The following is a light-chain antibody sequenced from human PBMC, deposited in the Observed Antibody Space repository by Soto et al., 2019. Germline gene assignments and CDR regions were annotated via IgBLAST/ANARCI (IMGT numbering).Light chain of an antibody. CDR1: HSMSNSN. V-gene: IGKV3D-15*01. J-gene: IGKJ5*01. Sequence: IVLTQSPGTLSLSPGDSATLSCRASHSMSNSNLAWYQHKPGQAPRLLIYGAYNRATGIPARFSGSGSGTEFTLTISSLQSEDFAVYFCQQYNNWPPITCGQGTRLEIK. CDR2: GAY. CDR3: QQYNNWPPIT.